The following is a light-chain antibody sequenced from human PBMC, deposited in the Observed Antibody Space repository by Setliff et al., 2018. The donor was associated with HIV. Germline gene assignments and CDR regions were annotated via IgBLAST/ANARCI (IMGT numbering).Light chain of an antibody. J-gene: IGLJ1*01. CDR3: SSYTSSSTYV. CDR1: SSDVGGYNY. V-gene: IGLV2-14*01. Sequence: QSVLTQPASVSGSPGQSITISCTGTSSDVGGYNYVSWYQQHPGKAPKLMIYDVTKRPSGVSYRFSGSKSGNTASLTISGLQSEDEADYYCSSYTSSSTYVFGTGTRSPS. CDR2: DVT.